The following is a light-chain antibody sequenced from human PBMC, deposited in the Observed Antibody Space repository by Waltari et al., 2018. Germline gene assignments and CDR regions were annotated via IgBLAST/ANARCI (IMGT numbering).Light chain of an antibody. J-gene: IGKJ1*01. CDR2: GAS. V-gene: IGKV3-20*01. CDR3: QQYGSSPPWT. CDR1: QSVSSSY. Sequence: EIVLTQSPGTLSLSPGARATLSCRASQSVSSSYLAWYQKKPGQAPRLLIYGASSRATGIPDRFSGSGSGTDFTLTISRLEPEDFAVYYCQQYGSSPPWTFGQGTKVEIK.